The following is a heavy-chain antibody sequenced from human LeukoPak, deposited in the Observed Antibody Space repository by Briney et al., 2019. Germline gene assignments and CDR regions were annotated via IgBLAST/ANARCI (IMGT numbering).Heavy chain of an antibody. CDR2: IYYSGST. Sequence: SETLSLTCTVSGGSISSYYWSWIRQPPGKGLEWVGYIYYSGSTNYNPSLKSRVTISVDTSKNQFSLKLSSVTAADTAVYYCASHDTPMSWQWLRGFDYGGQGTLVTVSS. J-gene: IGHJ4*02. CDR1: GGSISSYY. D-gene: IGHD6-19*01. V-gene: IGHV4-59*08. CDR3: ASHDTPMSWQWLRGFDY.